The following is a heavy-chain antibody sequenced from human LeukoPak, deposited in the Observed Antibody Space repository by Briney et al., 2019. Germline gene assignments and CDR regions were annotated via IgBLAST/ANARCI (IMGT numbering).Heavy chain of an antibody. J-gene: IGHJ4*02. D-gene: IGHD3-3*01. V-gene: IGHV4-34*01. CDR3: ARGGRFLKYFDY. Sequence: PSETLSLTCAVYGGSFSGYYWSWIRQPPGKGLEWIGEINHSGSTNYNPSLKSRVTISVDTSKNQFSLKPSSVTAADTAVYYCARGGRFLKYFDYWGQETLVTVSS. CDR1: GGSFSGYY. CDR2: INHSGST.